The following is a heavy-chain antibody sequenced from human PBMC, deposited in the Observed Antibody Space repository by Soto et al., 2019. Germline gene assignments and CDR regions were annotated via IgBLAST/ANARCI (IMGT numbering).Heavy chain of an antibody. CDR1: GGSFSGYY. CDR2: VNLGGNT. CDR3: ARGRPGYSSSWYER. D-gene: IGHD6-13*01. J-gene: IGHJ4*02. Sequence: SETLSLTCAVYGGSFSGYYWSWIRQPPGKGLEWIGEVNLGGNTNYSPSLKSRVTISVDTSKNQFSLKLTSVTAADTAVYYCARGRPGYSSSWYERWSQGTLVTVSS. V-gene: IGHV4-34*01.